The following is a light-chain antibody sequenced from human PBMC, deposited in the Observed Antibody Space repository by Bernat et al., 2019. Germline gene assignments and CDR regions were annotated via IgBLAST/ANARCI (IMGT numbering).Light chain of an antibody. V-gene: IGLV8-61*01. J-gene: IGLJ2*01. CDR3: VLYMGSGPL. CDR2: SEN. Sequence: QTVVTQEPSFSVSPGGTVTLTCGLSSGSVSTSYYPSWYQQTPGQPPRTLIYSENTRSSGVPDRFSGSILGNKAALTITGAQADDESDYYCVLYMGSGPLFGGGTKLTVL. CDR1: SGSVSTSYY.